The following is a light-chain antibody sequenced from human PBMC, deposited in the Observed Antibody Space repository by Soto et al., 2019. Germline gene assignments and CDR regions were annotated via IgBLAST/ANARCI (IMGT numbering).Light chain of an antibody. J-gene: IGLJ2*01. CDR2: EVT. Sequence: QSVLTQPASVSGSPGQSITISCTGTSSDVGGYNYVSWYQHHPGKAPKLVIYEVTDRPSGVSNRFSASKSGNTASLTISGLQAEDEADYYCSSYTSTTTVVFGGGTKLTVL. V-gene: IGLV2-14*01. CDR3: SSYTSTTTVV. CDR1: SSDVGGYNY.